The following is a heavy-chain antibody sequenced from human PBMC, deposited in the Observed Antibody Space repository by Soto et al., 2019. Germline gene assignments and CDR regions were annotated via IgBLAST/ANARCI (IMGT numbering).Heavy chain of an antibody. J-gene: IGHJ5*02. CDR1: GFTFSNSW. V-gene: IGHV3-7*03. Sequence: GGSLRLSCVDSGFTFSNSWMSWVRQAPGKGPEWVANINQGGSQQYYVDSMKGRFTISRDNAKSSLYLQMNSLRADDTAVYYCARVRLSSSTHNWFGPWGQGTLVTVSS. CDR3: ARVRLSSSTHNWFGP. CDR2: INQGGSQQ. D-gene: IGHD2-2*01.